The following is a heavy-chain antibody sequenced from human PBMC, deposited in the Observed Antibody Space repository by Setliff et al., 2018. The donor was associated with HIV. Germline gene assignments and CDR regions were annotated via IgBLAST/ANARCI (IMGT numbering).Heavy chain of an antibody. CDR3: ARPTTEGDYYDRSGYLSGAFDI. CDR2: IIPIFGTA. J-gene: IGHJ3*02. CDR1: GGTFSSYA. V-gene: IGHV1-69*13. D-gene: IGHD3-22*01. Sequence: SVKVSCKASGGTFSSYAINWVRQAPGQGLEWMGGIIPIFGTANYAQKFQGRLTIPADESLTTAYMELSSLTSEDTAVYYCARPTTEGDYYDRSGYLSGAFDIWGQGTMVTVSS.